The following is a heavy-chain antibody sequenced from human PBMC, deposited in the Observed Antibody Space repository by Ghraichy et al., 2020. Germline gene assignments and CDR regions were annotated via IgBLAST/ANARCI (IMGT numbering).Heavy chain of an antibody. CDR1: GFTFSMYA. CDR3: ARTLPGAGAGNIAVAGNTIWFDP. Sequence: GGSLRLSCAASGFTFSMYAMHWVRQAPSKGLEWVAARSYHGSTKYYADSVKGGFTISRDNSRNTLYLQMDSLRDEDTALYYCARTLPGAGAGNIAVAGNTIWFDPWGQGSLVSVSS. D-gene: IGHD6-19*01. V-gene: IGHV3-30*01. CDR2: RSYHGSTK. J-gene: IGHJ5*02.